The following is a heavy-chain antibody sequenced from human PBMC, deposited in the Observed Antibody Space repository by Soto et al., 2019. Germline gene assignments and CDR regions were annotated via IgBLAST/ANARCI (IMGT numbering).Heavy chain of an antibody. CDR1: GFTFSSYW. CDR3: ACSGWYLVDAFDI. J-gene: IGHJ3*02. V-gene: IGHV3-7*01. CDR2: IKQDGSEK. Sequence: GGSLRLSCAASGFTFSSYWMIWVRQAPGKGLEWVANIKQDGSEKYYVDSVKGRFTISRDNAKNSLYLQMNSLRAEDTAVYYCACSGWYLVDAFDIWGQGTMVTVSS. D-gene: IGHD6-19*01.